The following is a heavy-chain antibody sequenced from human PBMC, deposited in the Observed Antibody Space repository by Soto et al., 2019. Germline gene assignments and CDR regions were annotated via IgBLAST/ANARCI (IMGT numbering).Heavy chain of an antibody. V-gene: IGHV4-4*02. CDR3: ARGSYYYDSSGYYYVGDFDY. J-gene: IGHJ4*02. D-gene: IGHD3-22*01. CDR2: IYHSGST. CDR1: GSSISSSNW. Sequence: SETLCLTCAVSGSSISSSNWWSWVRQPPGKGLEWIGEIYHSGSTNYNPSLKSRVTISVDKSKNQFSLKLSSVTAADTAVYYCARGSYYYDSSGYYYVGDFDYWGQGTLVTVSS.